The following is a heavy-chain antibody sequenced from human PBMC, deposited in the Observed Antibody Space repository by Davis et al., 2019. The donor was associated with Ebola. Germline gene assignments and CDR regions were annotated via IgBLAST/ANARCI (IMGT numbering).Heavy chain of an antibody. CDR3: TKRLRRDHYGMDV. J-gene: IGHJ6*04. CDR2: ISWNSGAI. Sequence: GGSLRLSCVASGFTFGDHAMHWVRQAPGRGLEWVSGISWNSGAIAYADSVKGRFTISRDNAKNSLYLQMNSLRAEDTALYYCTKRLRRDHYGMDVWGKGTTVTVSS. CDR1: GFTFGDHA. D-gene: IGHD6-19*01. V-gene: IGHV3-9*01.